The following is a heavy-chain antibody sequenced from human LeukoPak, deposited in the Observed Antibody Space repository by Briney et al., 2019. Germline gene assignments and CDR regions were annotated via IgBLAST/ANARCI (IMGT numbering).Heavy chain of an antibody. CDR2: ISGSGGTT. V-gene: IGHV3-23*01. CDR1: GCTFSSYA. D-gene: IGHD3-22*01. Sequence: PGGSLRLSCAASGCTFSSYAMSWVRQAPGKGLEWVSDISGSGGTTYYADSVKSRFTIPRHNSKNKLYPQMHSLRAGDTAVYYCAKYPDYDDSSSRDTFDYGGERTLVTVSS. J-gene: IGHJ4*02. CDR3: AKYPDYDDSSSRDTFDY.